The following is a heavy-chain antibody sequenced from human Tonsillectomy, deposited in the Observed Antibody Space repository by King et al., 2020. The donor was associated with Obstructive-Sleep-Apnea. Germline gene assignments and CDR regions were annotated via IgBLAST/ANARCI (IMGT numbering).Heavy chain of an antibody. J-gene: IGHJ6*02. CDR1: GYSFTTYA. D-gene: IGHD6-13*01. Sequence: QVQLVQSGAEVKKPGASVKVSCKASGYSFTTYAIHWVRQAPGQRLEWMGWINAGNGNTKYSQKFQGRVTITRDTSANTAYMALSSLRSEDTAVYYCARDPRKRAGAAAGSNGMDVWGQGTTVTVSS. CDR3: ARDPRKRAGAAAGSNGMDV. V-gene: IGHV1-3*01. CDR2: INAGNGNT.